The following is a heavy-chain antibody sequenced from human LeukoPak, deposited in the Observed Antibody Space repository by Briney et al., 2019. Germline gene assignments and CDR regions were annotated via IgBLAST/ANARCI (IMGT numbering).Heavy chain of an antibody. CDR1: GYTFTSYG. J-gene: IGHJ5*02. Sequence: GASVKVSCKASGYTFTSYGISWVRQAPGQGLEWMGWITTYNGNTNYAQNLQGRVTLTTDTSTSTAYMELSSLRSEDTAVYYCARSKDYDFWSGYRNWFDPWGQGTLVTVSS. D-gene: IGHD3-3*01. CDR3: ARSKDYDFWSGYRNWFDP. CDR2: ITTYNGNT. V-gene: IGHV1-18*01.